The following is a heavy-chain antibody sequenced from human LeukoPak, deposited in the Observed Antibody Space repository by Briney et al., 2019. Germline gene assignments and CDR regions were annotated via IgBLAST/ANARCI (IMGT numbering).Heavy chain of an antibody. Sequence: GASVKVSCKASGGTFSSYAISWVRQAPGQGLEWMGGIIPIFGTANYAQKFQGRVTITTDESTSTAYMELSSLRSEDTAVYYCARGGGVYYYYYMDVWGKGTTVTVSS. CDR2: IIPIFGTA. CDR3: ARGGGVYYYYYMDV. V-gene: IGHV1-69*05. CDR1: GGTFSSYA. D-gene: IGHD3-10*01. J-gene: IGHJ6*03.